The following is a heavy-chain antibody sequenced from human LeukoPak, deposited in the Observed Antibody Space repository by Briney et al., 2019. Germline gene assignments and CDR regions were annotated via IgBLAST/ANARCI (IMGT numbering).Heavy chain of an antibody. Sequence: SETLSLTCAVYGGSFSGYYWSWIRQPPGKGLEWIGEINHSGSTNYNPSLKSRVTISVDTSKNQFSLKLSSVTAADTAVYYCARLQLMYYFDYGGQGTLVIVSS. V-gene: IGHV4-34*01. CDR1: GGSFSGYY. CDR2: INHSGST. D-gene: IGHD2-2*01. CDR3: ARLQLMYYFDY. J-gene: IGHJ4*02.